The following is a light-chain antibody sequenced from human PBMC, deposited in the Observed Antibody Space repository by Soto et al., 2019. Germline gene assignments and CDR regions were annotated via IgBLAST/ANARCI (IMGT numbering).Light chain of an antibody. CDR3: QQGHNWPLT. Sequence: EIAMTQSPATLSVSPGERATLSCRASQSISTELAWYQQIPGQPPRLLIYSASTRATGGPARFTGSGSGSEFTLTISGLQSVDFAIYYCQQGHNWPLTFGQGTRLEI. V-gene: IGKV3-15*01. CDR1: QSISTE. J-gene: IGKJ2*01. CDR2: SAS.